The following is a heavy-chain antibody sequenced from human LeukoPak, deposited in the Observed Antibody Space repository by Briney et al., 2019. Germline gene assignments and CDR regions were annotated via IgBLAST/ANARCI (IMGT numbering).Heavy chain of an antibody. D-gene: IGHD5-24*01. CDR2: ISSSSSYI. J-gene: IGHJ4*02. CDR3: ARACRDGYNYDY. V-gene: IGHV3-21*01. Sequence: PGGSLRLSCAASGFTFSSYSMNWVRQAPGKGLEWVSSISSSSSYIYYADSVKGRFTISRDNAKNSLYLQMNSLRAEDTAVYYCARACRDGYNYDYWGQGTLVPVPS. CDR1: GFTFSSYS.